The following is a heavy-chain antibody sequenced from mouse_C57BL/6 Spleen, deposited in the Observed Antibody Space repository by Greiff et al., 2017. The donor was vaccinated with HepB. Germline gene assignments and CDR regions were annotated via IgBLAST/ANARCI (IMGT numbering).Heavy chain of an antibody. D-gene: IGHD3-2*02. V-gene: IGHV5-15*01. CDR2: ISNLAYSI. CDR1: GFTFSDYG. Sequence: DVHLVESGGGLVQPGGSLKLSCAASGFTFSDYGMAWVRQAPRKGPEWVAFISNLAYSIYYADTVTGRFTISRENAKNTLYLEMSSLRSEDTAMYYCARSDSSGPYYAMDYWGQGTSVTVSS. CDR3: ARSDSSGPYYAMDY. J-gene: IGHJ4*01.